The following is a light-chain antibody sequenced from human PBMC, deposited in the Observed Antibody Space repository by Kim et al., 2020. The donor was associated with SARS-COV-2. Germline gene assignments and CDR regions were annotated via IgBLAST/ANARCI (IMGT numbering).Light chain of an antibody. V-gene: IGLV3-9*01. CDR3: QVWDSRAVV. Sequence: SYELTQPLSVSVALGQTATIPCGGNNIENKNVHWYHQRPGQAPVLVMYRDKKRPSGIPERLSGSNSGDTATLTISRVEAGDEGEYYCQVWDSRAVVFGGGTKLAVL. CDR1: NIENKN. J-gene: IGLJ2*01. CDR2: RDK.